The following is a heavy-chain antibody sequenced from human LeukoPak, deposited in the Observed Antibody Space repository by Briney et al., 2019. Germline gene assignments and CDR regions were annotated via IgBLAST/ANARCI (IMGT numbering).Heavy chain of an antibody. CDR1: GFTFSNAW. D-gene: IGHD2-8*01. Sequence: GGSLRLSCVASGFTFSNAWMSWVGQAPGKGLEWVGRIKSRADGGTIDYAAPVKGRFTMSRDDSKNILYLQMNSLKAEDTAVYYCTRSSYTNSWFFYWGQGSLVTVSS. CDR2: IKSRADGGTI. V-gene: IGHV3-15*01. CDR3: TRSSYTNSWFFY. J-gene: IGHJ4*02.